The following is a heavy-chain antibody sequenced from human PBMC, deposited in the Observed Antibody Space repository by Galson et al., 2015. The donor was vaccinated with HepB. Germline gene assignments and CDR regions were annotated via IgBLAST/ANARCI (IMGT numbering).Heavy chain of an antibody. CDR1: GYTFTNYA. J-gene: IGHJ5*02. Sequence: SVKVSCKASGYTFTNYAFSWVRQAPGQGLEWMGWIHVYTGNTNYAPHLRGRVTMTTDKSTNMAYMELRSLSSDDTAMYYCARDKDFWSGYYDHWGQGTLVTVSS. CDR3: ARDKDFWSGYYDH. V-gene: IGHV1-18*01. CDR2: IHVYTGNT. D-gene: IGHD3-3*01.